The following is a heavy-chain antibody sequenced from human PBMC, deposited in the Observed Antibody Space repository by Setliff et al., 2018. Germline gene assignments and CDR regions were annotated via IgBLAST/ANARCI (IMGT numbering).Heavy chain of an antibody. D-gene: IGHD2-15*01. CDR2: ISYDGRNK. CDR1: GFSFSSYA. Sequence: PGGSLRLSCAASGFSFSSYAMFWVRQAPGKGLEWVSIISYDGRNKYYADSVKGRFTISRDNSKNALYLQMNSLRPEDTAVYYCARTCSGSGCYAGLESWGQGTPVTVSS. J-gene: IGHJ4*02. V-gene: IGHV3-30*04. CDR3: ARTCSGSGCYAGLES.